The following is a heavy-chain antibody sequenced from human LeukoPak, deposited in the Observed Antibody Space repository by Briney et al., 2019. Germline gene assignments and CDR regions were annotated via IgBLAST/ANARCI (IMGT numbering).Heavy chain of an antibody. D-gene: IGHD3-3*01. V-gene: IGHV1-2*02. CDR3: ARGGVGTTTNFDY. Sequence: ASVKVSCKASGYRFTDYYIHWVRQAPGQGLEWMGWINPKSGATDYAQKFQGRVTMTRDTSITTVYLELTRLAFGDTAVYYCARGGVGTTTNFDYWGQGTLVTVSS. CDR2: INPKSGAT. CDR1: GYRFTDYY. J-gene: IGHJ4*02.